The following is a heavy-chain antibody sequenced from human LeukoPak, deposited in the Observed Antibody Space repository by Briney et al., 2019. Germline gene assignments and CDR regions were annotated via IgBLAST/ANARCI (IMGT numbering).Heavy chain of an antibody. CDR2: IHPTDYET. CDR3: TRRYSNSMDV. V-gene: IGHV5-51*01. Sequence: GESLKISCKASGYSFTTYWIGWVRQVPGKGVEWMGVIHPTDYETRYSPSFQGQVTISADRSITTAYLQWSSLKASDTAMYYCTRRYSNSMDVWGRGTAVTVSS. J-gene: IGHJ6*04. CDR1: GYSFTTYW. D-gene: IGHD4-11*01.